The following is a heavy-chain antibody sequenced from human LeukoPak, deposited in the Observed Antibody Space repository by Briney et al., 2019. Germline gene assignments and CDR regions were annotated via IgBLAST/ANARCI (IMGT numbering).Heavy chain of an antibody. CDR2: ISYDGSNK. Sequence: GRSLRLSCAASGFTFSSYVMHWVRQAPGKGLEWVAVISYDGSNKYYADSVKGRFTISRDNSKNTLYLQMNSLRAEDTAVYYCAKEDCGDDCYPTAFDYWGQGTLVTVSS. CDR1: GFTFSSYV. J-gene: IGHJ4*02. CDR3: AKEDCGDDCYPTAFDY. V-gene: IGHV3-30*18. D-gene: IGHD2-21*02.